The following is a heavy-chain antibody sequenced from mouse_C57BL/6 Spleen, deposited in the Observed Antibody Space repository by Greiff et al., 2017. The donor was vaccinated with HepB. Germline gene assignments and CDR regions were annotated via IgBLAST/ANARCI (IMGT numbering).Heavy chain of an antibody. J-gene: IGHJ1*03. CDR1: GFTFSDYG. CDR2: ISSGSGTI. V-gene: IGHV5-17*01. D-gene: IGHD2-10*01. Sequence: EVKVEESGGGLVKPGGSLKLSCAASGFTFSDYGMHWVRQAPEKGLEWVAYISSGSGTIYYADTVKGRFTISRDNAKNTLFMQMTSLRSEDTAMYYCATPTGSGYFDVWGTGTTVTVSS. CDR3: ATPTGSGYFDV.